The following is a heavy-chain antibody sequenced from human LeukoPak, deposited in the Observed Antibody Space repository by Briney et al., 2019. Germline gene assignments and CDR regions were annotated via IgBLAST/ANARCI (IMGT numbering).Heavy chain of an antibody. D-gene: IGHD3-16*01. Sequence: GGSLRLSCAASGFTFSGHSMTWVRQTPGKGLEWVSVIFGNGVKTYYADSLKGRFTISRDNSKSTLYLQKNSLRADDTAVYYCARVGDWSNYFGMDAWGQGTTVSVSS. CDR2: IFGNGVKT. CDR3: ARVGDWSNYFGMDA. J-gene: IGHJ6*02. CDR1: GFTFSGHS. V-gene: IGHV3-23*01.